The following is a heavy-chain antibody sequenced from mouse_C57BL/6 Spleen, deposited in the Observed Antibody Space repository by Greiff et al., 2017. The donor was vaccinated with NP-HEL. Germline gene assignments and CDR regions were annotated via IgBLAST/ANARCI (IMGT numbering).Heavy chain of an antibody. CDR3: ARRNWDYWYFDV. J-gene: IGHJ1*03. V-gene: IGHV5-17*01. Sequence: EVKLVESGGGLVKPGGSLKLSCAASGFTFSDYGMHWVRQAPKKGLEWVAYISSGSSTIYYADTVKGRFTISRDNAKNTLFLQMTSLRSEDTAMYYCARRNWDYWYFDVWGTGTTVTVSS. D-gene: IGHD4-1*01. CDR1: GFTFSDYG. CDR2: ISSGSSTI.